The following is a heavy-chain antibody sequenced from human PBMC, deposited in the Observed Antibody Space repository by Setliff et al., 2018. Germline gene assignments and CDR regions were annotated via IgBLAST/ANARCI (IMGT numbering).Heavy chain of an antibody. Sequence: SETLSLTCGGYGGSISDYYWSWIRQPPGKGLEWIGEINHSGSTNYNPSLKSRVTISVDKSKNQFSLKLSSVTAADTAVYYCARGVYCSSTSCSPGLNWFDPWGQGTLVTVSS. CDR1: GGSISDYY. D-gene: IGHD2-2*01. CDR3: ARGVYCSSTSCSPGLNWFDP. V-gene: IGHV4-34*01. J-gene: IGHJ5*02. CDR2: INHSGST.